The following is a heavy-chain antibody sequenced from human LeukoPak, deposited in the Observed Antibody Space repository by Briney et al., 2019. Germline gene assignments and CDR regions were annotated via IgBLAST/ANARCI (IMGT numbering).Heavy chain of an antibody. CDR3: ARVGPRDTYYLGMDV. CDR1: GGSISSYY. V-gene: IGHV4-59*01. D-gene: IGHD3-22*01. J-gene: IGHJ6*02. Sequence: SETLSFTCTVSGGSISSYYWSWIRQPPGKGLEWIGYISYSGSTNYNPSLKSRVTISVDTSKKQFSLKLSSVTAADTAVYYCARVGPRDTYYLGMDVWGQGTTVTVSS. CDR2: ISYSGST.